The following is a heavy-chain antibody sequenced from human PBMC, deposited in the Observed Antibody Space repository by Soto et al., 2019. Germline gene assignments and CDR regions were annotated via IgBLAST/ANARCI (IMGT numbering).Heavy chain of an antibody. D-gene: IGHD6-6*01. Sequence: SETLSLTCTVSGGSISSGGYYWSWIRQHPGKGLEWIGYIYYSGSTYYNPSLKSRVTIPVDTSKNQFSLKLSSVTAADTAVYYCARGGSSGPFDYWGQGTLVTVSS. CDR1: GGSISSGGYY. CDR2: IYYSGST. J-gene: IGHJ4*02. CDR3: ARGGSSGPFDY. V-gene: IGHV4-31*03.